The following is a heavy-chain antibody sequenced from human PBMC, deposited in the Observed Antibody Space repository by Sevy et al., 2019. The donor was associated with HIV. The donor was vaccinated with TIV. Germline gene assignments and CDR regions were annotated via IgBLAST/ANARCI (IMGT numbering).Heavy chain of an antibody. CDR2: VTSDGTT. CDR3: AGGDTTMITDLDY. V-gene: IGHV3-23*01. CDR1: GLTLTTTG. Sequence: GGSLRLSCAASGLTLTTTGMSWVRQAPGKGLEWFAGVTSDGTTYYADSVRVRFTVSRDNSKNTLYLQLNSLRADDTAVFYCAGGDTTMITDLDYWGQGTLVTVSS. D-gene: IGHD3-16*01. J-gene: IGHJ4*02.